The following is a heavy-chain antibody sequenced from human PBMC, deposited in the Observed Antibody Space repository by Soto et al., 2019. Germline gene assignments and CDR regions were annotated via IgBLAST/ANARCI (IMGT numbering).Heavy chain of an antibody. J-gene: IGHJ5*02. V-gene: IGHV4-39*01. CDR3: ARLIRFDYQIRLGVWFDP. D-gene: IGHD3-16*01. CDR1: GGYIISSSNH. Sequence: TSVTLCVTCPVAGGYIISSSNHWGWLRQPPGKGLEWIGDIYHSESTNYNPSLKSRVTISVDTSKNQFSLRLSSVTAADTAVYYCARLIRFDYQIRLGVWFDPWGQGTLVTVSS. CDR2: IYHSEST.